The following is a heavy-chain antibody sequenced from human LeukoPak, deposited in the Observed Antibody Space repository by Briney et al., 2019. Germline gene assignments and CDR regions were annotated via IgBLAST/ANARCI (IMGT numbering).Heavy chain of an antibody. CDR1: GFTFSYYW. J-gene: IGHJ3*02. CDR2: IKRDGSEK. CDR3: VRDQGAFDM. Sequence: GGSLRLSCAASGFTFSYYWMGWVRQAPGKGLEWVGNIKRDGSEKYFVDSLRGRFTISRDNAKNSLFLQMNSLRDEDTAVYYCVRDQGAFDMWGQGTMVTVSS. V-gene: IGHV3-7*05.